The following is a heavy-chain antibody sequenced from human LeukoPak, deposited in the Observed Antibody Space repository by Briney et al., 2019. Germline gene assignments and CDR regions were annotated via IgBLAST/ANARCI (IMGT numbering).Heavy chain of an antibody. CDR2: IYHSGST. D-gene: IGHD6-13*01. CDR3: ARVDSTHYYYYYMDV. Sequence: SETLSLTCTVSGYSISSDYYWGWIRQPPGKGLEWIGSIYHSGSTYYNPSLKSRVTISVDTSKNQFSLKLSSVTAADTAVYYCARVDSTHYYYYYMDVWGKGTTVSVSS. V-gene: IGHV4-38-2*02. CDR1: GYSISSDYY. J-gene: IGHJ6*03.